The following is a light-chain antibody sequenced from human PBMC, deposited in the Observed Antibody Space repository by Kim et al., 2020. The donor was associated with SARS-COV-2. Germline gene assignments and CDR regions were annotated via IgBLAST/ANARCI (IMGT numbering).Light chain of an antibody. V-gene: IGLV1-47*01. CDR3: AAWDDSLSGVV. CDR1: RSNIGSNY. CDR2: RNN. J-gene: IGLJ2*01. Sequence: GQGVPIYCSGRRSNIGSNYVYWYQHLPGTAPKLLIYRNNQRPSGVPDRFSGSKSGTSASLAISGLRSEDEADYYCAAWDDSLSGVVFGGGTQLTVL.